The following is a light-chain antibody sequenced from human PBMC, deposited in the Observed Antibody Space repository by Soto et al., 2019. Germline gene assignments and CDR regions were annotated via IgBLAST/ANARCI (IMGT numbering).Light chain of an antibody. J-gene: IGLJ2*01. V-gene: IGLV2-14*03. CDR3: SSYIGSSAFTVA. CDR2: DVT. CDR1: SNDVGGYNF. Sequence: QSARTQPASVSGSPGQSITISCAGTSNDVGGYNFVSWYQQHPGKAPKLMIYDVTYRPSGVSNRFSGSRSGNTASLTISGLQSEDEADYYCSSYIGSSAFTVAFGGGTKLTVL.